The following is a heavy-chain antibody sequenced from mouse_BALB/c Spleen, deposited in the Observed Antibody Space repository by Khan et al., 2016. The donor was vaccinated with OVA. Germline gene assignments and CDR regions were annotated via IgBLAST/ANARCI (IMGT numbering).Heavy chain of an antibody. V-gene: IGHV1S137*01. CDR2: ISPYSGNT. Sequence: VQLQESGPELVRPGVSVKISCKGSGYTFTDYAMHWVKQSHAKSLEWIGVISPYSGNTNYNQKFKGKATMTVDKSSSTAYMELARLTSEDSAIYYCARRALSTMITTDAMDYWGQGTSVTVSS. D-gene: IGHD2-4*01. CDR1: GYTFTDYA. J-gene: IGHJ4*01. CDR3: ARRALSTMITTDAMDY.